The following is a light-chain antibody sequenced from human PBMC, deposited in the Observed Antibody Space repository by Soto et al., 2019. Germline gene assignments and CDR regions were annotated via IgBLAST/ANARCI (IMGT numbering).Light chain of an antibody. CDR3: QQYNGYRWT. Sequence: DIQMTQSPSSLSASVEDRVIITCRASQGIRNDLAWYQQKPGKAPRRLIYDASKLQDGVPSKFSGSGSGTEFTLTISSLQPEDIATYYCQQYNGYRWTFGQGTKVDIK. J-gene: IGKJ1*01. CDR2: DAS. V-gene: IGKV1-17*01. CDR1: QGIRND.